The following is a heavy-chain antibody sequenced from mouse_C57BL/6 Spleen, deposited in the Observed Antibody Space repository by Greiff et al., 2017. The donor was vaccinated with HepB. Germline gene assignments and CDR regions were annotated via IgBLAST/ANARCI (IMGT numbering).Heavy chain of an antibody. V-gene: IGHV1-80*01. CDR3: SRMDYSSTYFDY. CDR1: GYAFSSYW. Sequence: VQLQESGAELVKPGASVKISCKASGYAFSSYWMNWVKQRPGKGLEWIGEIYPGDGDTNYNGKFKGKATLTADKSSSTAYMQLSSLTSENSAVYFCSRMDYSSTYFDYWGQGTTLTVSS. J-gene: IGHJ2*01. CDR2: IYPGDGDT. D-gene: IGHD1-1*01.